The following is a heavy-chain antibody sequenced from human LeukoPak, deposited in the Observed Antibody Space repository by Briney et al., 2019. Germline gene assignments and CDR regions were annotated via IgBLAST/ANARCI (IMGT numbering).Heavy chain of an antibody. Sequence: ASVKVSCKASGDSLTSNYMHWVRQAPGQGLEWMGMINPSAGSTSYAQKFQGRVTMTRDTATSTVYMELSSLRSEDTAVYYCASGADYDLKPIDYWGQGTLVTASS. D-gene: IGHD3-3*01. CDR3: ASGADYDLKPIDY. CDR1: GDSLTSNY. J-gene: IGHJ4*02. CDR2: INPSAGST. V-gene: IGHV1-46*01.